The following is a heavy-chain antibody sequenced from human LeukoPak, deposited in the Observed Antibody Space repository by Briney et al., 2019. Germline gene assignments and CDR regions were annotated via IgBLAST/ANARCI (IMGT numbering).Heavy chain of an antibody. J-gene: IGHJ3*02. V-gene: IGHV3-7*01. Sequence: PGGSLRLSXAASGYTFSSYWMSWVRQAPGKGLEWVANIKQDGNEEYYLDSVKGRFTISRDNAKNLLYLQMNSLRAEDTAVYYCARIPRGDGYTSGAFDIWGQGTMVTVSS. CDR2: IKQDGNEE. D-gene: IGHD5-24*01. CDR1: GYTFSSYW. CDR3: ARIPRGDGYTSGAFDI.